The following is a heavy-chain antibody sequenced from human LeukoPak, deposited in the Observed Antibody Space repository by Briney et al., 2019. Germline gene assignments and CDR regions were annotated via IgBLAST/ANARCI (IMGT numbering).Heavy chain of an antibody. CDR3: ARRLAADGGNWFDP. V-gene: IGHV4-34*01. CDR1: GGSFSGYY. J-gene: IGHJ5*02. D-gene: IGHD6-13*01. CDR2: INHSGST. Sequence: PSETLSLTCAVYGGSFSGYYWSWIRQPPGKGLEWIGEINHSGSTNYNPSLKSRVTISVDTSKNQFSLKLSSVTAADTAVYYCARRLAADGGNWFDPWGQGTLVTVSS.